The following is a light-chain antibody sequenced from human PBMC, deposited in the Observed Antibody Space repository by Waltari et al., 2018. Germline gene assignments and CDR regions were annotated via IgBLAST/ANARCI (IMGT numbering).Light chain of an antibody. CDR2: TNK. CDR3: AACYHSLNGPV. J-gene: IGLJ2*01. V-gene: IGLV1-44*01. Sequence: QSVLTQPPSASGTPGQRVTISCSGGSPTLGSNVVNWDQQFPGTAPKPLNYTNKRQPPGAPDGFSGAKSGTSASRAISGRQSEDEAYYYCAACYHSLNGPVFGGGTKLTVL. CDR1: SPTLGSNV.